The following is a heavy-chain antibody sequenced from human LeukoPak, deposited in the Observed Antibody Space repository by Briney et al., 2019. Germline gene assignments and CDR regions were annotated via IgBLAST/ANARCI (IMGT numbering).Heavy chain of an antibody. CDR2: IYHSGST. CDR1: GDSFSSGSYY. CDR3: ARDTNAYYDFWSGYLGAFDI. Sequence: PSETLSLTCTVSGDSFSSGSYYWGWIRQPPGKGLEWLGYIYHSGSTNYNPSLKSRVTISVDTSKNQFSLKLSSVTAADTAVYYCARDTNAYYDFWSGYLGAFDIWGQGTMVTVSS. V-gene: IGHV4-61*01. D-gene: IGHD3-3*01. J-gene: IGHJ3*02.